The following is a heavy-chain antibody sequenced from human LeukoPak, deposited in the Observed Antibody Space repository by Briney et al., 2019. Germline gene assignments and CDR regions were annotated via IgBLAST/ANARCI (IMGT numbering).Heavy chain of an antibody. CDR3: ARDRAISGVVIIDF. J-gene: IGHJ4*02. V-gene: IGHV3-7*01. D-gene: IGHD3-3*01. Sequence: GRSLRHSCSASGFTVSKSGMTSASQAPGRGLEWVANIKQDGSETYYVDSVMGRFTITRDNAKNSVYLQMNSPRAEDTAVYFCARDRAISGVVIIDFWGEGTLVTVSS. CDR1: GFTVSKSG. CDR2: IKQDGSET.